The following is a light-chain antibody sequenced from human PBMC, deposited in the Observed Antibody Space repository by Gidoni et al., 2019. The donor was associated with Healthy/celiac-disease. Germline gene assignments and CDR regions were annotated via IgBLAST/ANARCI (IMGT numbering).Light chain of an antibody. CDR1: QSVSSY. V-gene: IGKV3-11*01. CDR3: QQRSNWPQIT. CDR2: DAS. Sequence: EIVLTQSPATLSLSPGERATLSCRASQSVSSYLAWSQQKPGQAPRLLIYDASNRATGIPARFSGSWSGTDFTRTIISLEPEDLAVYYCQQRSNWPQITFXQXTRLEIK. J-gene: IGKJ5*01.